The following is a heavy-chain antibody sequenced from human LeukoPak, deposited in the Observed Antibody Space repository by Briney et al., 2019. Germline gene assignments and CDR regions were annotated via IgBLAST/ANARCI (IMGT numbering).Heavy chain of an antibody. Sequence: SETLSLTCTVSGGSISSGSYYWSWIRQPAGKGLGWIVRIYTSGSTNYNPSLKSRVTISVDTSKNQFSLKLSSVTAADTAVYYCARDLVLATALWGQGTLVTVSS. V-gene: IGHV4-61*02. CDR3: ARDLVLATAL. J-gene: IGHJ4*02. CDR2: IYTSGST. D-gene: IGHD1-26*01. CDR1: GGSISSGSYY.